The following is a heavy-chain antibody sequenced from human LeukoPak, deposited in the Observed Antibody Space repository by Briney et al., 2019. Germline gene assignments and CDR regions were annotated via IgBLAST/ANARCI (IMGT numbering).Heavy chain of an antibody. CDR1: GFTFSSYG. D-gene: IGHD3-10*01. V-gene: IGHV3-33*01. CDR3: ALLWFGELPWFDP. Sequence: GGSLRLSCAASGFTFSSYGMHWVRQAPGKGLEWVAVIWYDGSNKYYADSVKGRFTISRDNSKNTLYLQMNSLRAEDAAVYYCALLWFGELPWFDPWGQGTLLTVSS. J-gene: IGHJ5*02. CDR2: IWYDGSNK.